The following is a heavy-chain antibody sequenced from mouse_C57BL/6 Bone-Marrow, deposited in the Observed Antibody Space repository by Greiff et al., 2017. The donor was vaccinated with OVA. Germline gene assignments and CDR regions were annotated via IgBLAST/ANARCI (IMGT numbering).Heavy chain of an antibody. D-gene: IGHD1-1*01. V-gene: IGHV1-64*01. CDR3: ANITTVVNGYFDV. Sequence: VKLQQPGAELVKPGASVKLSCKASGYTFTSYWMHWVKQRPGQGLEWIGMIHPNSGSTNYNEKFKSKATLTVDKSSSTAYMQLSSLTSEDSAVYYCANITTVVNGYFDVWGTGTTVTVSS. J-gene: IGHJ1*03. CDR1: GYTFTSYW. CDR2: IHPNSGST.